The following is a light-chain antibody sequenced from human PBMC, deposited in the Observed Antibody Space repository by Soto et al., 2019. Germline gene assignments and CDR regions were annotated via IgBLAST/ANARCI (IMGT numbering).Light chain of an antibody. J-gene: IGKJ1*01. V-gene: IGKV3-20*01. CDR1: QSVSSSY. Sequence: EIVLTQSPGTLSLSPGERATLSCRASQSVSSSYLAWYQQKPGQAPRLLIYGASSRATGIPDRFSGSGSGTDFTLTISRLEPEDSAVYYCQQYGSSPWTFGQGTKVGIK. CDR2: GAS. CDR3: QQYGSSPWT.